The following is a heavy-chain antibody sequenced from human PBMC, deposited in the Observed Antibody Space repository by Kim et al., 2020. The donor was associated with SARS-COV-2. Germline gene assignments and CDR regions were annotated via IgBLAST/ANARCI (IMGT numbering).Heavy chain of an antibody. D-gene: IGHD3-22*01. Sequence: ASVKVSCKASGYTFTSYGISWVRQAPGQGLEWMGWISAYNGNTNYAQKLQGRVTMTTDTSTSTAYMELRSLRSDDTAVYYCARESYYYDSSGYYWIEFYYYYGMDVWGQGTTVTVSS. CDR2: ISAYNGNT. CDR1: GYTFTSYG. V-gene: IGHV1-18*01. J-gene: IGHJ6*02. CDR3: ARESYYYDSSGYYWIEFYYYYGMDV.